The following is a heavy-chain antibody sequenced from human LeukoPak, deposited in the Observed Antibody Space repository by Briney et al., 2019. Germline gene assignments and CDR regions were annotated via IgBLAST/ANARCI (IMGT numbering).Heavy chain of an antibody. Sequence: PGRSLRLSCAASGFTFSSYGMHWVRQAPGRGLEWVASIWFDGSNKYYADSVKGRFTISRDNSKNTLYLQMNSLRAEDTAVYYCAKEGHYYYDSSGLMESWGQGTLVTVSS. V-gene: IGHV3-33*06. CDR1: GFTFSSYG. D-gene: IGHD3-22*01. CDR3: AKEGHYYYDSSGLMES. CDR2: IWFDGSNK. J-gene: IGHJ4*02.